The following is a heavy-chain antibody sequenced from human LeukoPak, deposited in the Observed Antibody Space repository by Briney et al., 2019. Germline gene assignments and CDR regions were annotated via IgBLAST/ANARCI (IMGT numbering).Heavy chain of an antibody. J-gene: IGHJ6*02. Sequence: SETLSLTCAVYGGSFSGYYWSWIRQPPGKGLEWIGEINHSGSTNYNPSLKSRVTISVDTSKNQFSLELSSVTAADTAVYYCARDLVVPAATRIYYYYGMDVWGQGTTVTVSS. CDR1: GGSFSGYY. CDR3: ARDLVVPAATRIYYYYGMDV. D-gene: IGHD2-2*01. V-gene: IGHV4-34*01. CDR2: INHSGST.